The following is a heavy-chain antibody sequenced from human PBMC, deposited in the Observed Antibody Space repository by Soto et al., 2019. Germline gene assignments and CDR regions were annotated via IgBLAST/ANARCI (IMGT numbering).Heavy chain of an antibody. CDR2: ISYDGSNK. Sequence: VGSLRLSCAASGFTFSSYGMHWVRQAPGKGLEWVAVISYDGSNKYYADSVKGRFTISRDNSKNTLYLQMNSLRAEDTAVYYCAKPVAAAGIPYYFDYWGQGTLVTVSS. D-gene: IGHD6-13*01. CDR3: AKPVAAAGIPYYFDY. J-gene: IGHJ4*02. CDR1: GFTFSSYG. V-gene: IGHV3-30*18.